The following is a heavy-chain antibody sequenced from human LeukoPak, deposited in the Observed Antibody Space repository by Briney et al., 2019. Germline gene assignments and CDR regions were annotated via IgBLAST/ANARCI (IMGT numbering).Heavy chain of an antibody. V-gene: IGHV4-39*07. D-gene: IGHD1-26*01. CDR1: GGSIRSSYYY. CDR3: ARARIVGARFDY. CDR2: IYDSGST. J-gene: IGHJ4*02. Sequence: SETLSLTCTVSGGSIRSSYYYWGWIRQPPGKGLEWIGSIYDSGSTYYNPSLKSRVTISVDTSKNQFSLKLSSVTAADTAVYYCARARIVGARFDYWGQGTLVTVSS.